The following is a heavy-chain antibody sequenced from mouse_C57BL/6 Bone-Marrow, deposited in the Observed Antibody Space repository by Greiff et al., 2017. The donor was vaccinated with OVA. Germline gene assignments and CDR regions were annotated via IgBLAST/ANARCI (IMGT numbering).Heavy chain of an antibody. J-gene: IGHJ4*01. Sequence: VQLQQPGAELVRPGSSVKLSCKASGYTFTSYSMDWVKQRPGQGLEWIGNIYPSDSVTHSNQKFKDKATLTVDKSSSTAYMQLSRLTSEDSAVYYCAREDYYYGSSYDYYAMDYWGQGTSVTVSS. CDR2: IYPSDSVT. D-gene: IGHD1-1*01. CDR1: GYTFTSYS. CDR3: AREDYYYGSSYDYYAMDY. V-gene: IGHV1-61*01.